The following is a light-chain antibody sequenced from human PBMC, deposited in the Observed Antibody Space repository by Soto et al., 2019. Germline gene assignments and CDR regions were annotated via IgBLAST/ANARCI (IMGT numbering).Light chain of an antibody. J-gene: IGLJ1*01. Sequence: QSALTQPASVSGSPGQSITISCTGTSSDIGGYNYVSWYQQHPGKAPKLMIYDVSGRPSGVSNRFSGSKSGNTASLTISGLQAEDEADYYCSSFTSSGTRVFGTGNKLTVL. CDR1: SSDIGGYNY. V-gene: IGLV2-14*01. CDR2: DVS. CDR3: SSFTSSGTRV.